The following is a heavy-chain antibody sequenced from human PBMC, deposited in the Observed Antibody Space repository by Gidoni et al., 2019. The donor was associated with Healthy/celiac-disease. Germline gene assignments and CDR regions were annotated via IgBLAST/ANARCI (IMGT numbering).Heavy chain of an antibody. D-gene: IGHD1-26*01. CDR1: GFPVSSYS. J-gene: IGHJ4*02. V-gene: IGHV3-48*02. CDR2: ISSSSSTI. Sequence: EGQLVESGGGSVQPGGALSPSGAAAGFPVSSYSMNWVRQAPGKGLEWVSYISSSSSTIYYADPVMGRFTISRENAKNSLYLQMNSLRDEATAVDYCARASGSRKLDYWGQGTLVTVSS. CDR3: ARASGSRKLDY.